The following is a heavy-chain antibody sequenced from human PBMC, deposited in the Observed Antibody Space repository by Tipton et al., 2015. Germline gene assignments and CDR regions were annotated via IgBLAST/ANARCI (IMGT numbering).Heavy chain of an antibody. V-gene: IGHV4-39*01. CDR1: GGSMNSSSYY. Sequence: LRLSCTVSGGSMNSSSYYWGWIRQPPGKGLEWIGSMYYSGSTYYNPSLKSRVTISIATSKNQFSLKLSSVTAADTAVYYCAVDYDFWSGYHTRPRSDYWGQGTLVTVTS. D-gene: IGHD3-3*01. J-gene: IGHJ4*02. CDR2: MYYSGST. CDR3: AVDYDFWSGYHTRPRSDY.